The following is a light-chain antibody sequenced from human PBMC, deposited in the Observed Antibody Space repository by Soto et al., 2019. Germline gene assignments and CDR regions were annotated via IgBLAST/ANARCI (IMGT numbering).Light chain of an antibody. CDR3: CSYAGSNTYV. CDR2: GVT. CDR1: SSVVGSYNL. Sequence: QSVLTQPASVSGSPGQSITISCTGTSSVVGSYNLVSWYQQHPGKAPKFMIYGVTKRPSGVSNRFSGSKSGNTASLTISGLQAEDEADYYCCSYAGSNTYVVGTGTKVTVL. J-gene: IGLJ1*01. V-gene: IGLV2-23*02.